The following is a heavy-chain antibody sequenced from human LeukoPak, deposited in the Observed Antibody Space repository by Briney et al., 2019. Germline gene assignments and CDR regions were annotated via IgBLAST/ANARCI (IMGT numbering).Heavy chain of an antibody. D-gene: IGHD2-2*01. CDR3: AKGDCGSSSCTRLDN. CDR2: ISRNGGGV. J-gene: IGHJ4*02. CDR1: GFTFDDYG. V-gene: IGHV3-9*01. Sequence: GGSLRLSCAASGFTFDDYGMHWVRQAPGKGLEWVSGISRNGGGVGYAASVKGRFTISRDNAKKSLYLQMNSLRPEDTALYYCAKGDCGSSSCTRLDNWGQGTLVTVSS.